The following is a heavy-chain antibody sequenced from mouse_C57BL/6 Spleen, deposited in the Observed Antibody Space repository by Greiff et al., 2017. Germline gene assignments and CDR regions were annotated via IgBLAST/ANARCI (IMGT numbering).Heavy chain of an antibody. J-gene: IGHJ3*01. Sequence: QVHVKQSGAELMKPGASVKLSCKATGYTFTGYWIEWVKQRPGHGLECIGEILPVSGSTNYNEKFKGKATFTADTSSNTAYMQLSSQATEDSANYYCARGGNYARPLFAYWGQGTLVTVSA. CDR1: GYTFTGYW. D-gene: IGHD2-1*01. V-gene: IGHV1-9*01. CDR2: ILPVSGST. CDR3: ARGGNYARPLFAY.